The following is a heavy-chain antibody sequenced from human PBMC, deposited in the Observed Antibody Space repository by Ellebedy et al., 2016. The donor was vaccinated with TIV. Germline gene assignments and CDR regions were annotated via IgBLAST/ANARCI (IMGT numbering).Heavy chain of an antibody. CDR3: ARRGRYSGSFGYYYYYGMDV. Sequence: MPGGSLRLSCTVSGGSINNYYWSWIRQPPGKGLEWIGYIYHSGSTNYNPSLKSRVTISVDTSNNQFSLKLSSVTAADTAVYYCARRGRYSGSFGYYYYYGMDVWGQGTTVTVSS. V-gene: IGHV4-59*08. CDR1: GGSINNYY. CDR2: IYHSGST. J-gene: IGHJ6*02. D-gene: IGHD5-12*01.